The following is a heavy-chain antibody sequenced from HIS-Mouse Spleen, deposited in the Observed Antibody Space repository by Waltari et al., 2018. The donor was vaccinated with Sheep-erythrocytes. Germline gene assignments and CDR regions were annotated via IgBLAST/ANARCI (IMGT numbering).Heavy chain of an antibody. V-gene: IGHV3-21*01. CDR1: GFTFSSYS. D-gene: IGHD6-13*01. CDR2: IRSSSSYI. CDR3: ARDGYSSSWYY. Sequence: EVQLVESGGGLVKPGGSLRLSCAASGFTFSSYSMNWVRQAPGKGLEGVSSIRSSSSYIYYADSVKGRFTISRDNAKNSLYLQMNSLRAEDTAVYYCARDGYSSSWYYWGQGTLVTVSS. J-gene: IGHJ4*02.